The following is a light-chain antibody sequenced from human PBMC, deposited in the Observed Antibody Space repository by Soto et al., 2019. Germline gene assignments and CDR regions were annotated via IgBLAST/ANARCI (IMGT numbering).Light chain of an antibody. J-gene: IGKJ1*01. CDR3: QQYYWPLWT. Sequence: DIVMTQSPDSLAVSLGERATINCKSSQSVLYSSNNKNCLAWYQQKPGQPPKLLIYWASTRESGVPDRFSGSGSGDDFTLTISRLAAEDFAVDYWQQYYWPLWTGGQGAKVEIK. CDR1: QSVLYSSNNKNC. CDR2: WAS. V-gene: IGKV4-1*01.